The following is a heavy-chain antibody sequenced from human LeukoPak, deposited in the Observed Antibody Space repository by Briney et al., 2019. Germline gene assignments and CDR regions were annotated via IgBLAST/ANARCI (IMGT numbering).Heavy chain of an antibody. Sequence: ASVKVSCKVSGYTLTKLSMHWVRQAPGKGREGRGSFDSENGETIYAQKFQGRVTMTEDTSTDTAYMELSSLRSEDTAVYYCATLNYYGSGSYYNYGMDVWGQGTTVTVSS. CDR3: ATLNYYGSGSYYNYGMDV. CDR2: FDSENGET. V-gene: IGHV1-24*01. J-gene: IGHJ6*02. D-gene: IGHD3-10*01. CDR1: GYTLTKLS.